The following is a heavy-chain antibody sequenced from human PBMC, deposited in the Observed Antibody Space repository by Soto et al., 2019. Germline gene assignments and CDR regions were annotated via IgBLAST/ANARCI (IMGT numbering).Heavy chain of an antibody. D-gene: IGHD2-8*01. V-gene: IGHV1-69*06. Sequence: QVQLVQSGAEVKKPGSSVKVSCKASGDTCTTNSLNWVRQAPGQGLEWMGGIIPLVGTTKYAQKYQDRVTITGDKSTNTAYMEPSSLRSNDTPVYSCGGGLLYATSYFDYWGQGTPVTVSS. CDR1: GDTCTTNS. J-gene: IGHJ4*02. CDR2: IIPLVGTT. CDR3: GGGLLYATSYFDY.